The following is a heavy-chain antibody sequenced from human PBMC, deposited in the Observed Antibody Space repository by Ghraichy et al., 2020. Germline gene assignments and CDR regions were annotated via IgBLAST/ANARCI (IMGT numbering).Heavy chain of an antibody. D-gene: IGHD3-10*01. CDR1: GFTFSSYA. V-gene: IGHV3-23*01. CDR2: ISGSGGST. J-gene: IGHJ4*02. CDR3: AKDVSFHGSGSYRDY. Sequence: GGSRRLSCAASGFTFSSYAMSWVRQAPGKGLEWVSAISGSGGSTYYADSVKGRFTISRDNSKNTLYLQMNSLRAEDTAVYYCAKDVSFHGSGSYRDYWGQGTLVTVSS.